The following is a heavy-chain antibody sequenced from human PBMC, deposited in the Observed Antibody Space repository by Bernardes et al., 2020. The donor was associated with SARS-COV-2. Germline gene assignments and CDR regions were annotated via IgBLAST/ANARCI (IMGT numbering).Heavy chain of an antibody. V-gene: IGHV4-34*01. Sequence: SETLSLTCAVYGGSFSGYYWSWIRQPPGKGLEWIGEINHSGSTNYNPSLKSRVTITVDTSKNQFSLKLSSVTAADTAVYYCARRLYDFWSAPRGYCYYGMDVWGQGATVTVSS. CDR3: ARRLYDFWSAPRGYCYYGMDV. CDR1: GGSFSGYY. J-gene: IGHJ6*02. D-gene: IGHD3-3*01. CDR2: INHSGST.